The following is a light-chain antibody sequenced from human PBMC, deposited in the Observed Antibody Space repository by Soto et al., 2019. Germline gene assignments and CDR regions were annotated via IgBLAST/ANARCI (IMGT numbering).Light chain of an antibody. CDR1: QNLVYGANNDSY. CDR2: CAS. CDR3: QQYYNTPRT. Sequence: IVMTQSPDSLAVSLGERATINCKSSQNLVYGANNDSYLAWYQQRREQRPKQVFYCASTRESGVPDRFSGSGSGTDFSLTISNLQAADVAIYYCQQYYNTPRTFGGGTKVDIK. J-gene: IGKJ4*01. V-gene: IGKV4-1*01.